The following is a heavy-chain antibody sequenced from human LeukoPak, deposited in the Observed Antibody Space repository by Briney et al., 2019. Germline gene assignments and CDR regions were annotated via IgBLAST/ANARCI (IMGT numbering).Heavy chain of an antibody. CDR2: INHSGST. J-gene: IGHJ4*02. CDR3: ARGWLFDY. CDR1: GGSFSGYY. D-gene: IGHD3-22*01. Sequence: SETLSLTCAVYGGSFSGYYWSWIRQPPGKGLEWIGEINHSGSTNYNPSLKSRVTISVDTSKNQFSLKLSSVTAADTAVYYCARGWLFDYWGQGTLVTVSS. V-gene: IGHV4-34*01.